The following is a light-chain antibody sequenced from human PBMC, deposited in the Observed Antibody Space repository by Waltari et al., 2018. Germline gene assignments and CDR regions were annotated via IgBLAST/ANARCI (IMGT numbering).Light chain of an antibody. J-gene: IGKJ1*01. V-gene: IGKV1-5*03. CDR3: QQYNSYWT. CDR1: QIISSW. Sequence: DIQMTQSTSTLSASVGDRVTIPCRASQIISSWLAGYQKKPGKAPKLLNYKSSSLESGVPSRFSGSGSGTEFTLTISSLQPDDFATYYCQQYNSYWTFGQGTKVEIK. CDR2: KSS.